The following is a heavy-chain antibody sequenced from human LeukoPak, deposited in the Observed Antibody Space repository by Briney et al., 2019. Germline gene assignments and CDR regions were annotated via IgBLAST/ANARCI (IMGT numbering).Heavy chain of an antibody. V-gene: IGHV3-30*18. CDR2: ISYDGSNK. D-gene: IGHD2-15*01. CDR3: AKGWTFLDP. CDR1: GFTFSNYG. Sequence: GGSLRLSCAASGFTFSNYGMQWVRQAPGKGLEWVAVISYDGSNKYYADSVKGRFTISRDNSKNTLSLQMNSLRAEDTAVYYCAKGWTFLDPWGQGTLVTVSS. J-gene: IGHJ5*02.